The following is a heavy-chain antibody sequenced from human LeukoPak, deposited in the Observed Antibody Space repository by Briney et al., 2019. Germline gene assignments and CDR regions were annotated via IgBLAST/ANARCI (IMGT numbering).Heavy chain of an antibody. CDR3: ARVAMVRGVISVLYYFDY. V-gene: IGHV4-59*01. Sequence: SETLSLTCTVSGGSISSYYWSWIRQPPGKGLEWIGYIYYSGSTNYNPSLKSRVTISVDTSKNQFSLKLSSVTAADTAVYYCARVAMVRGVISVLYYFDYWGQGTLVTVPS. J-gene: IGHJ4*02. D-gene: IGHD3-10*01. CDR1: GGSISSYY. CDR2: IYYSGST.